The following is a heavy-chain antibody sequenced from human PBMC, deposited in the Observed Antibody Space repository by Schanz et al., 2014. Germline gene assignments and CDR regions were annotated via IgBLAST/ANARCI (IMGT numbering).Heavy chain of an antibody. CDR1: GFSFSTYA. J-gene: IGHJ5*02. V-gene: IGHV3-30*04. CDR3: AKDMNREATAPES. CDR2: ISKDGSSK. Sequence: QVQLVESGRGVVQPGRSLRLSCAASGFSFSTYAIHWVRQAPGKGLEWVAVISKDGSSKYSADSVKGRFTISRDNSKSSLYLHMNSLRDEDTAVYYCAKDMNREATAPESWGQGTLVVVSS. D-gene: IGHD5-12*01.